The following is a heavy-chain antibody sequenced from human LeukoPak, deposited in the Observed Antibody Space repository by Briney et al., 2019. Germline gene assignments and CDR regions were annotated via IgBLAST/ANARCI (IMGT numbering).Heavy chain of an antibody. J-gene: IGHJ2*01. V-gene: IGHV3-7*01. Sequence: TGGSLRLSCAASGFTFSSYWMSWVRQAPGEGLEWVANIKQDGSEKYYVDSVKGRFTISRDNAKNSLYLQMNSLRAEDTAVYYCARVSYYDSSGYYDTPYWYFDLWGRGTLVTVSS. CDR1: GFTFSSYW. D-gene: IGHD3-22*01. CDR2: IKQDGSEK. CDR3: ARVSYYDSSGYYDTPYWYFDL.